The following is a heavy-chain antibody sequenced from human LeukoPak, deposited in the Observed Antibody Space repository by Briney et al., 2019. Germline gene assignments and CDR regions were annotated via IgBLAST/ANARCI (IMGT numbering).Heavy chain of an antibody. Sequence: GGSLRLSCAASGFTFSNAWMSWVRQAPGRGLEWVGRIKSKTDGGTTDYAAPVKGRFTISRDDSKNTLYLQMNSLKTEDTAVYYCTTDRVLYAFDIWGQGTMVTVSS. D-gene: IGHD3-10*01. CDR3: TTDRVLYAFDI. CDR2: IKSKTDGGTT. CDR1: GFTFSNAW. J-gene: IGHJ3*02. V-gene: IGHV3-15*01.